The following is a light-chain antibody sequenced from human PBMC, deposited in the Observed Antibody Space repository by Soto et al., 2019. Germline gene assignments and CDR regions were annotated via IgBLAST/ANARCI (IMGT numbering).Light chain of an antibody. J-gene: IGKJ1*01. V-gene: IGKV1-16*01. Sequence: DIQMTQSPSSLSASVGDRVTITCRASQDIRKDLAWYQQKPGKAPQILIYGASTLQTGVASRFSGSGSGTDFTLTISCLQSEDFATYYCQHYNSYSETFGQGTKVDIK. CDR2: GAS. CDR3: QHYNSYSET. CDR1: QDIRKD.